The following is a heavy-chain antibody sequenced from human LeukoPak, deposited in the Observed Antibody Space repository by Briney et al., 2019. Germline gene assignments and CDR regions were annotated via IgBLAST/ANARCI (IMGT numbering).Heavy chain of an antibody. Sequence: SGGSLRLSCAASGFTFSSYSMNWVRQAPGKGLGWASSISSSSSYIYYADSVKGRFTISRDNAKNSLYLQMNSLRAEDTAVYYCASHYYGSGSYSGTHYWGQGTLVTVSS. J-gene: IGHJ4*02. D-gene: IGHD3-10*01. CDR2: ISSSSSYI. V-gene: IGHV3-21*01. CDR3: ASHYYGSGSYSGTHY. CDR1: GFTFSSYS.